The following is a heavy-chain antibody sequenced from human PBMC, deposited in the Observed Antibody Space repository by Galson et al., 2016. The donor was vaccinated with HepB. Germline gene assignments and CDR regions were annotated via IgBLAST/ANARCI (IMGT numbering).Heavy chain of an antibody. CDR1: GFTFSSYG. CDR3: AKVGWTHWTPGTAFDY. J-gene: IGHJ4*02. D-gene: IGHD6-13*01. Sequence: SLRLSCAASGFTFSSYGMHWVRQAPGKGLEWVSVMSAIGGNTYYADSVKGRFTISRDNSENTLYLQMHSLRAEDTAIYYCAKVGWTHWTPGTAFDYWGQGTLVTVSA. CDR2: MSAIGGNT. V-gene: IGHV3-23*01.